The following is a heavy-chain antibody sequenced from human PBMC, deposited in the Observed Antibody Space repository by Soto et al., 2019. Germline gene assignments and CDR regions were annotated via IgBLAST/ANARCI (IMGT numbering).Heavy chain of an antibody. CDR2: IIPIFGTA. D-gene: IGHD3-3*01. Sequence: QVQLVQSGAEVKKPGSSVKVSYKASGGTFSSYAISWVRQAPGQGLEWMGGIIPIFGTANYAQKFQGRVTMTTDTSTSTAYMELRSLRSDDTAVYYCARVPRVFGVVIFDYWGQGTLVTVSS. CDR3: ARVPRVFGVVIFDY. CDR1: GGTFSSYA. J-gene: IGHJ4*02. V-gene: IGHV1-69*06.